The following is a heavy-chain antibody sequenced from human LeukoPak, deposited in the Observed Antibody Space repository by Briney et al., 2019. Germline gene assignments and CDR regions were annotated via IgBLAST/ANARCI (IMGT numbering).Heavy chain of an antibody. CDR2: IDGSGGSP. CDR1: GFTLSNYA. J-gene: IGHJ4*02. Sequence: TGGSLRLSCAASGFTLSNYAMNWVRQAPGKGLEWVSGIDGSGGSPPSADSVKGRLTISRDLSKNTLYLQMDSLRAEDTAAYYCARGKDHDFWNPFDYWGQGTLVTVSS. CDR3: ARGKDHDFWNPFDY. D-gene: IGHD3-3*01. V-gene: IGHV3-23*01.